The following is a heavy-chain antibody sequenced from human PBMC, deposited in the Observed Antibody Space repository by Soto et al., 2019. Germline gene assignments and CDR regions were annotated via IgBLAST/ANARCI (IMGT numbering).Heavy chain of an antibody. CDR1: GFTFGDYY. D-gene: IGHD6-6*01. Sequence: DGSLRLSCETSGFTFGDYYTSLIRQAPGRGLEWVQLIRSAGTAIYYADSVKGRFTRTRDNVRRPLFLRLNNLMSEERDVYYGAREAPLLEEYSSSWVVQWFDPWGQGTLVSVS. CDR2: IRSAGTAI. J-gene: IGHJ5*02. V-gene: IGHV3-11*01. CDR3: AREAPLLEEYSSSWVVQWFDP.